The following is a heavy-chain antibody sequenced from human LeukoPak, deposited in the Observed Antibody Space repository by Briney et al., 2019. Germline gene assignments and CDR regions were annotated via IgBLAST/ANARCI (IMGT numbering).Heavy chain of an antibody. CDR1: GGPRISYY. CDR3: ARADPNASGYFYRFNWFDP. J-gene: IGHJ5*02. D-gene: IGHD3-10*01. V-gene: IGHV4-59*01. Sequence: SETLSLTCTVSGGPRISYYWNWFRQPPGKGLEWFGYIYSSGSTDYNPSLKSRVTISLDTSKFQFSLRLNSVTAADTAVYYCARADPNASGYFYRFNWFDPWGQGTLVTVSS. CDR2: IYSSGST.